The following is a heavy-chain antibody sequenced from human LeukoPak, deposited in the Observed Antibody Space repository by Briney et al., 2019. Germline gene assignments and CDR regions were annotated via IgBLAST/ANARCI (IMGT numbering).Heavy chain of an antibody. D-gene: IGHD3-9*01. CDR2: IYYSGST. Sequence: PSETLSLTCTVSGGSLSSYYWSWIRQPPGKGLEGIEYIYYSGSTNYNPSLKSRVTISVDTSKNQFSLKLSSVTAADTAVYYCASTDYDILTFDYWGQGTLVTVSS. V-gene: IGHV4-59*08. CDR3: ASTDYDILTFDY. CDR1: GGSLSSYY. J-gene: IGHJ4*02.